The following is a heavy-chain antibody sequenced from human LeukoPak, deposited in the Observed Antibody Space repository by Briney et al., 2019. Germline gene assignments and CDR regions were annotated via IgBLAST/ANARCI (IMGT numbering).Heavy chain of an antibody. Sequence: GGSLRLSCAASGTTVSSNFMSWVRQAPGRGLEWVSVISSGGGTYYADSVKGRFTISRDNSKNTLYLQMNSLRAEDTAVYYCARDTPPDYWGQGTLVTVSS. CDR3: ARDTPPDY. J-gene: IGHJ4*02. V-gene: IGHV3-53*01. CDR1: GTTVSSNF. CDR2: ISSGGGT.